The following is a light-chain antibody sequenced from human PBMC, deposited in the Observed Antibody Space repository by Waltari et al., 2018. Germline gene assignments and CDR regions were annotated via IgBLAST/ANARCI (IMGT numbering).Light chain of an antibody. CDR1: QSVNSRY. Sequence: ELVLTQSPGTLSLSPGERATLSCRASQSVNSRYLAWYQQKPGQAPRLLISGASSRATGIPDRFSGSGSGTDFTLTISRLEPEDFAVYYCQQYDTSPPGYTFGQGTKLEIK. J-gene: IGKJ2*01. CDR2: GAS. CDR3: QQYDTSPPGYT. V-gene: IGKV3-20*01.